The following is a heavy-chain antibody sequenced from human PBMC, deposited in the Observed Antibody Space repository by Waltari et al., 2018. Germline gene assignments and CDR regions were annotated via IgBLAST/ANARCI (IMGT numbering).Heavy chain of an antibody. CDR3: ARDYPAAHVFDY. Sequence: QVQLQESGPGLVKPSETLSLTCTVSGASITTYYYSWIRQSPRKGLQWIGSMYYTGTAYYHPSLKTRVTISLDTAKNQFSLSLTSVTTADTAVYYCARDYPAAHVFDYWGQGTVVAVSS. CDR1: GASITTYY. CDR2: MYYTGTA. J-gene: IGHJ4*02. D-gene: IGHD2-15*01. V-gene: IGHV4-59*01.